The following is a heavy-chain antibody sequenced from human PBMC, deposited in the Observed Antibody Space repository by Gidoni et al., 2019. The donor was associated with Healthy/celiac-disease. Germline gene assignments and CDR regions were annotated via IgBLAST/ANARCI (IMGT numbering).Heavy chain of an antibody. CDR1: GYTFTYSY. CDR3: ARGWDTGKFDY. Sequence: QVQLVQSGTEIRKPGASVKVSCKASGYTFTYSYMHWVRQAPGQGLEWMGVINPDSATTTYAQKFQGRVTMTRDTSTSTVYMEMSSLRSDDTALYYCARGWDTGKFDYWGQGTLVTVSS. J-gene: IGHJ4*02. V-gene: IGHV1-46*01. CDR2: INPDSATT. D-gene: IGHD1-26*01.